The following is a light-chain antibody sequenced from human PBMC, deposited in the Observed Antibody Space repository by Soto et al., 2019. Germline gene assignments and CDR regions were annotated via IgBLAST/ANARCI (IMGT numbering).Light chain of an antibody. CDR3: QQTNTFPFT. J-gene: IGKJ3*01. CDR1: QDISSW. V-gene: IGKV1D-12*01. CDR2: ATS. Sequence: DIQMTQSPSSVSASVGDRVTITCRASQDISSWLAWYQQKPGKAPKLLIYATSSLQSGVPSRFSGSGSGTDFTLTINSLQPEDVAAYYGQQTNTFPFTFGPGTKVDIK.